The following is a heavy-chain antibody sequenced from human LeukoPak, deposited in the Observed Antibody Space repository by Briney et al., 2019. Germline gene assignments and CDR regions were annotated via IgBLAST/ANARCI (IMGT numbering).Heavy chain of an antibody. J-gene: IGHJ5*02. Sequence: ASVKVSCKAPGYTLTGYYIHWVRQAPGQGLEWMGWINPNSGGTNYAQIFQGRVTMTRDTSISTAYLELISLRSDDTAVYYCARSLPTGRARWFDPWGQGTLVTVSS. CDR1: GYTLTGYY. CDR3: ARSLPTGRARWFDP. V-gene: IGHV1-2*02. D-gene: IGHD1-1*01. CDR2: INPNSGGT.